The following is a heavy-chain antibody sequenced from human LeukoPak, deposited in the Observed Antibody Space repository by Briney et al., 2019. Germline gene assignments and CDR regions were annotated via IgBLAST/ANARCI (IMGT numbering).Heavy chain of an antibody. J-gene: IGHJ4*02. V-gene: IGHV4-34*01. Sequence: SETLSLTCAVSGVSFNHYYWSWVRQTPGKGLEWIGEINHSGYTNDSPSLKSRVTLSIDTSRKQFSLNLRSVTVADTGIYYCTRMTVGPDYWGQGTLVTVSS. CDR3: TRMTVGPDY. CDR2: INHSGYT. D-gene: IGHD4/OR15-4a*01. CDR1: GVSFNHYY.